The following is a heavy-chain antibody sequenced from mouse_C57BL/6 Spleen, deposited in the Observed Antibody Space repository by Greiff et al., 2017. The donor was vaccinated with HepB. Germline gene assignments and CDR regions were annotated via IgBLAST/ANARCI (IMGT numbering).Heavy chain of an antibody. CDR3: ARDYSKGVYFDY. J-gene: IGHJ2*01. V-gene: IGHV1-18*01. CDR2: INPNNGGT. D-gene: IGHD2-5*01. Sequence: DVQLQESGPELVKPGASVKIPCKASGYTFTDYNMDWVKQSHGKSLEWIGDINPNNGGTIYNQKFKGKATLTVDKSSSTSYMELRSLTSEDTAVYYCARDYSKGVYFDYWGQGTTLTVSS. CDR1: GYTFTDYN.